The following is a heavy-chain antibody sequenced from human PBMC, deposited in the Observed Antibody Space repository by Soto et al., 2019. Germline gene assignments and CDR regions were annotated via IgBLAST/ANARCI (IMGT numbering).Heavy chain of an antibody. J-gene: IGHJ5*02. V-gene: IGHV4-30-2*01. CDR3: AREAVAGTGWFDP. CDR2: IYHSGST. Sequence: SETLSRTCAVSGGSISSGGYSWSWIRQPPGKGLEWIGYIYHSGSTYYNPSLKSRVTISVDRSKNQFSLKLSSVTAADTAVYYCAREAVAGTGWFDPWGQGTLVTVSS. CDR1: GGSISSGGYS. D-gene: IGHD6-19*01.